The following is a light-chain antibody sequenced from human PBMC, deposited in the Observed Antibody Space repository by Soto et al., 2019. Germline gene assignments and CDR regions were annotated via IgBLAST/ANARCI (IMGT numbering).Light chain of an antibody. CDR2: DAS. CDR1: QSIASY. V-gene: IGKV3-11*01. Sequence: DIVLTQSPATLSLSPGERATLSCRASQSIASYLAWYQQRPGQAPRLLIYDASNRATGIPARFSGSGSETDFTLTISSLEPEDFAFYYCQQRSDWPPTFGGGTQVEIK. J-gene: IGKJ4*01. CDR3: QQRSDWPPT.